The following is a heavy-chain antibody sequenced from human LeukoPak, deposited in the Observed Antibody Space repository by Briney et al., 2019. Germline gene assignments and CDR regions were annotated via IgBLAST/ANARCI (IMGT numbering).Heavy chain of an antibody. CDR2: ISGVTGTT. V-gene: IGHV3-23*01. CDR1: GFSFSSYI. Sequence: GGSLRLSCTASGFSFSSYIMNWVRQAPGKGLEWVSGISGVTGTTYYAESVKGRFTISRDNSKNTLYLQMNSLRVDDTAVYYCAKVDLYNEGFQHWGQGTLVTVSS. D-gene: IGHD3-16*01. J-gene: IGHJ1*01. CDR3: AKVDLYNEGFQH.